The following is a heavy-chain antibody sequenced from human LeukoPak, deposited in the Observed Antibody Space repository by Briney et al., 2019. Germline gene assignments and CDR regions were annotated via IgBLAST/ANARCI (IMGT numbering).Heavy chain of an antibody. CDR2: IRYDGSNE. D-gene: IGHD2-2*01. CDR3: ARSDRVPAVINFDY. J-gene: IGHJ4*02. Sequence: GGSLRLSCVASGFTFSSYGMHWVRQAPGKGLEWVAFIRYDGSNEYVDSVKGRFTISRDNSKNTLYLQMNSLRADDTAVYYCARSDRVPAVINFDYWGQGTLVTVSS. CDR1: GFTFSSYG. V-gene: IGHV3-30*02.